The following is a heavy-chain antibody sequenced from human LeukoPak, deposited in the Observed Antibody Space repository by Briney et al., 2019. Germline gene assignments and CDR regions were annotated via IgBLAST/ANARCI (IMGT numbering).Heavy chain of an antibody. CDR1: GFTFSDYY. CDR2: ISSSGSTR. J-gene: IGHJ5*02. Sequence: GGSLRLSCGASGFTFSDYYMSWIRQAPGKGLEWVSHISSSGSTRYYADSVKGRFTISRDNAKNSLYLQMNSLRAEDTAVYYCARAPRFRLVGVPKGPFDPWGQGTLVTVSS. CDR3: ARAPRFRLVGVPKGPFDP. D-gene: IGHD1-26*01. V-gene: IGHV3-11*01.